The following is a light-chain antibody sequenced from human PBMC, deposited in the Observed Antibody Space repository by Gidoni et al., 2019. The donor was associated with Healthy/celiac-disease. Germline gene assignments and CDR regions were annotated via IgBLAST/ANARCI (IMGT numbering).Light chain of an antibody. CDR3: QQYYSTPPFT. CDR1: QSVLYSSNNKNY. CDR2: WAS. J-gene: IGKJ3*01. V-gene: IGKV4-1*01. Sequence: DIVMTQSPDSLAVSLGERDTINCKSSQSVLYSSNNKNYLAWYQQKPGQPPKLLIYWASTRESGVPDRFSGSGSGTDFTLTISSLQAEDVAVYYCQQYYSTPPFTFXPXTKVDIK.